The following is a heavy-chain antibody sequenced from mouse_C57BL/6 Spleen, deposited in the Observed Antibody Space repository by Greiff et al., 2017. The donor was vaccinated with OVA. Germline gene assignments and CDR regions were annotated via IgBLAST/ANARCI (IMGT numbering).Heavy chain of an antibody. CDR1: GYTFTSYW. J-gene: IGHJ2*01. Sequence: VQLQQPGAELVMPGASVKLSCKASGYTFTSYWMHWVKQRPGQGLEWIGEIDPSDSYTNYNQKFKGKSTLTVDKSSSTAYMQLSSLTYEDSAVYYCARGVLRYFDYWGQGTTLTVSS. CDR2: IDPSDSYT. CDR3: ARGVLRYFDY. D-gene: IGHD1-1*01. V-gene: IGHV1-69*01.